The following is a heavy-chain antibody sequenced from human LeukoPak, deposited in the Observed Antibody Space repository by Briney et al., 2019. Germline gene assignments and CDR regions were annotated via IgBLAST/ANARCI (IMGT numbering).Heavy chain of an antibody. J-gene: IGHJ6*04. CDR1: GFSVSNSH. CDR2: INSGGRT. Sequence: QTGGSLRLSCEASGFSVSNSHMAGVRQAPGKGLEWVSHINSGGRTFYADSVKGRFTIARDNSRNTLHLQMNNLKGEDTAVYYCARVEDTWNSKSHVDVWGEGTTVIVSS. V-gene: IGHV3-53*01. CDR3: ARVEDTWNSKSHVDV. D-gene: IGHD1-7*01.